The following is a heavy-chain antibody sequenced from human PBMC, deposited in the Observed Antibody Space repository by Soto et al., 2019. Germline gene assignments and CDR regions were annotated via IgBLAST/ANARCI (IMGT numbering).Heavy chain of an antibody. CDR3: ARYKGLIVDY. V-gene: IGHV4-59*08. J-gene: IGHJ4*02. CDR1: GDSISGNY. Sequence: SETLSLTCTVSGDSISGNYWSWIRQPPGKRLEWIGYMYYTGSTNYNPSLKSRATISVDTSKNQFSLRLNSVTAADTAVYYCARYKGLIVDYWGRGTLVTVSS. D-gene: IGHD3-22*01. CDR2: MYYTGST.